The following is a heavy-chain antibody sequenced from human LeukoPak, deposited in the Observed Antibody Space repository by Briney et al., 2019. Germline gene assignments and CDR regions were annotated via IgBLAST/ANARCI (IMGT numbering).Heavy chain of an antibody. CDR3: GRDPYGDYIGAFVM. CDR2: ITGNGAGT. J-gene: IGHJ3*02. D-gene: IGHD4-17*01. Sequence: PGGSLSLSCAAPGFTFSRYAMTWVRQARGRGLEWVSTITGNGAGTSYRDSVKGRFPISRDNSKNTLYLQMDSLRAEDTAVYYCGRDPYGDYIGAFVMWGEATVVTVSP. V-gene: IGHV3-23*01. CDR1: GFTFSRYA.